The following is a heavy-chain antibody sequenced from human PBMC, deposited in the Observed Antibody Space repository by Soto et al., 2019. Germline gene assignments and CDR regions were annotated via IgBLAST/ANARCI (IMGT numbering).Heavy chain of an antibody. CDR2: IYYSGSS. CDR3: ASRNYGTNSGDDQ. J-gene: IGHJ4*02. V-gene: IGHV4-31*03. D-gene: IGHD4-17*01. Sequence: QVQLQESGPGLVKFSQTLSLTCTVSGVSISSGGYYWSWIRQHPGKGLEWIGYIYYSGSSYYNLSLKSRVTISLDTSKNQISLKLSSVTAAETGVYYCASRNYGTNSGDDQWGQGTLVTVSS. CDR1: GVSISSGGYY.